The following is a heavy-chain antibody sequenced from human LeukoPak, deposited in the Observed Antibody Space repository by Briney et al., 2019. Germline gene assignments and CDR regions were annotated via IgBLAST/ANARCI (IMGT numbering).Heavy chain of an antibody. CDR1: GFTFDDYA. Sequence: GGSLRLSCAASGFTFDDYAMHWVRQAPGKGLEWVSGISWNSGSIGYADSVKGRFTISRDNAKNSLYLQMNSLRAEDTAVYYCARGDYGDYVPMYYYGMDVWGQGTTVTVSS. V-gene: IGHV3-9*01. D-gene: IGHD4-17*01. CDR2: ISWNSGSI. CDR3: ARGDYGDYVPMYYYGMDV. J-gene: IGHJ6*02.